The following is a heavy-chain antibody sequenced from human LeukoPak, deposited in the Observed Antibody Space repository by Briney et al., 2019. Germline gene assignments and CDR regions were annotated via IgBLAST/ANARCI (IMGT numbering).Heavy chain of an antibody. J-gene: IGHJ4*02. V-gene: IGHV3-21*01. CDR2: ISSSSSYI. D-gene: IGHD4-17*01. Sequence: GGSLRLSCAASGFTFSSYSMNWVRQAPGKGLEWVSSISSSSSYIYYADSVKGRFTISRDNAKNSLYLQMNSLRAEDTAVYYCARGHYGDYAVDYWGQGTLVTVSS. CDR3: ARGHYGDYAVDY. CDR1: GFTFSSYS.